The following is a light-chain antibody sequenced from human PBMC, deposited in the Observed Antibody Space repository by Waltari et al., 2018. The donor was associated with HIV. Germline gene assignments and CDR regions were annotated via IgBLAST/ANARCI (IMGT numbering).Light chain of an antibody. V-gene: IGLV1-44*01. J-gene: IGLJ2*01. CDR2: SNN. CDR1: SSHIRSNP. Sequence: QSVLTQPPSVSGTPGQKVTISCSGGSSHIRSNPVNWYQQLPGTAPKLLIYSNNHRSSGVPDRFSGSKSGTSASLAISGLQSDDETDYYCAVRDDRLNGVLFGGGTRLTVL. CDR3: AVRDDRLNGVL.